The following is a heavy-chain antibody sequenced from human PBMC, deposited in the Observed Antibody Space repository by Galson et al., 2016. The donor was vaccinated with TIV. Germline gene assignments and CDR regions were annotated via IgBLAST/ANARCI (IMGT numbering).Heavy chain of an antibody. J-gene: IGHJ4*02. D-gene: IGHD3-22*01. V-gene: IGHV3-48*03. Sequence: SLRLSCAASGFIFNNYEFNWVRQGPGKGLEWVSHISRSDTTIYYADSVEGRFTISRDNARNSLYLQMNSLRAEDTAVYYCARDLADNSDYYPTPFDFWGQGTLVTVSS. CDR2: ISRSDTTI. CDR3: ARDLADNSDYYPTPFDF. CDR1: GFIFNNYE.